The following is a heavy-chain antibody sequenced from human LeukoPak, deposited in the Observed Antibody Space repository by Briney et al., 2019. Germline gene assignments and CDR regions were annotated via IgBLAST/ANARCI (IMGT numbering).Heavy chain of an antibody. Sequence: GGSLRLSCAASGFTFSSYSMNWVRQAPGKGLEWVSSISSNSSYIYYADSVKGRFTISRDNAKNSLYLQMNSLRAEDTAVYYCARDSAVDCSGGSCYSDFQHWGQGTLVTVSS. V-gene: IGHV3-21*01. CDR1: GFTFSSYS. J-gene: IGHJ1*01. CDR3: ARDSAVDCSGGSCYSDFQH. CDR2: ISSNSSYI. D-gene: IGHD2-15*01.